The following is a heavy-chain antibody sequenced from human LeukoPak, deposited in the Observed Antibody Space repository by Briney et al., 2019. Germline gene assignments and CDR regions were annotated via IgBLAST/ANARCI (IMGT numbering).Heavy chain of an antibody. D-gene: IGHD3-3*01. CDR1: GFTFSNAW. Sequence: GGSLRLSCAASGFTFSNAWMSWVRQAPGKGLEWVSGISWNSGSIGYADSVKGRFTISRDNAKNSLYLQMNSLRAEDTALYYCAKADYDFWSGYYGDNWFDPWGQGTLVTVSS. CDR3: AKADYDFWSGYYGDNWFDP. V-gene: IGHV3-9*01. J-gene: IGHJ5*02. CDR2: ISWNSGSI.